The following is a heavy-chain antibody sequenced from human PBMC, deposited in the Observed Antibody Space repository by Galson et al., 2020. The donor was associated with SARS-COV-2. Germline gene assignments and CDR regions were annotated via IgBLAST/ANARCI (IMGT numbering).Heavy chain of an antibody. J-gene: IGHJ6*02. V-gene: IGHV3-33*06. D-gene: IGHD3-10*01. Sequence: GGSLRLSCVASGFIFSSYGMHWVRQAPGKGLEWVAVIWNDGSNKYYGESVKGRFAISRDNSKNTVYLQMTGLRAEDTAVYYCAKVPAGSGSVYGMDVWGQGTTVVVSS. CDR1: GFIFSSYG. CDR3: AKVPAGSGSVYGMDV. CDR2: IWNDGSNK.